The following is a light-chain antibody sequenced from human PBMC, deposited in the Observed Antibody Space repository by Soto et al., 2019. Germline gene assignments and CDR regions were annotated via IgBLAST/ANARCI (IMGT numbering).Light chain of an antibody. CDR3: QQRNIGPPVT. CDR1: QSVSSSY. J-gene: IGKJ5*01. Sequence: EIVLTQSPGTLSLSPGERATLSCRASQSVSSSYLAWYQQKPGQPPRLLIYGASNRATGIPARFSGSGSGTDFTLTISSLEPEDSAVYYCQQRNIGPPVTFGQGTRLEIK. V-gene: IGKV3D-20*02. CDR2: GAS.